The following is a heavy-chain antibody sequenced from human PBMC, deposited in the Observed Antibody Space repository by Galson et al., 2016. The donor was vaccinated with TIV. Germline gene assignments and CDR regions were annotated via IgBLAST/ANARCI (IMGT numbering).Heavy chain of an antibody. V-gene: IGHV3-53*01. J-gene: IGHJ6*02. D-gene: IGHD3-3*01. Sequence: SLRLSCAASGLTVSNSFMIWVRQAPGKGLDWVSVIYGGGTTYYADSVKGRFSISRDTSKNTLHPQMNSLRAEDTAVYYCARFGTLRFMEWPHYGMDVWGQGTTVIVSS. CDR2: IYGGGTT. CDR3: ARFGTLRFMEWPHYGMDV. CDR1: GLTVSNSF.